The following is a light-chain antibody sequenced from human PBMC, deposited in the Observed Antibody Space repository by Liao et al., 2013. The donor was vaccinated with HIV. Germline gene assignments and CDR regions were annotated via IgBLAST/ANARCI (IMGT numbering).Light chain of an antibody. CDR2: FDT. V-gene: IGLV3-21*01. J-gene: IGLJ1*01. Sequence: SFVLTQPPSVSVAPGQTATITCGGDNIGSKNVHWYQQKPGQAPMVVIYFDTDRPSGIPERFSGSNSGNTATLTISRVEAGDEADYYCQAWDSSTAGYVFGTGTKVTVL. CDR3: QAWDSSTAGYV. CDR1: NIGSKN.